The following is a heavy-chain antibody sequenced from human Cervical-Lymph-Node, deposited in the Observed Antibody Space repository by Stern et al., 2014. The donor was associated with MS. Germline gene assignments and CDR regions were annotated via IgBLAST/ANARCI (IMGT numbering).Heavy chain of an antibody. CDR2: ISSSSSYI. CDR1: GFTFSSYS. D-gene: IGHD3-10*01. CDR3: VRDPITMVRGVIY. Sequence: EMQLAESGGGLVKPGGSLRLSCAASGFTFSSYSMNCVRQAPGKGLEWVSSISSSSSYIYYADSVKGRFTISRDNAKNSLYLQMNSLRAEDTAVYYCVRDPITMVRGVIYWGQGTLVTVSS. J-gene: IGHJ4*02. V-gene: IGHV3-21*01.